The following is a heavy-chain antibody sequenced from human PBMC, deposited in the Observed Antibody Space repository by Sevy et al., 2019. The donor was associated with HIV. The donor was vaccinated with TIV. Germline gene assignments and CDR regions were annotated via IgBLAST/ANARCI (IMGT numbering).Heavy chain of an antibody. CDR1: RFTFSSYA. V-gene: IGHV3-30*04. J-gene: IGHJ4*02. CDR2: ISYDRTDI. Sequence: GGSQRLSCAASRFTFSSYAIHWVRQAPGKGLEWVAFISYDRTDIYYADSVKGRFTISRVNSKNTLFLQMNSLRAEDTAVYYCARDGISSGWYREYYFDYWGQGTLVTVSS. D-gene: IGHD6-19*01. CDR3: ARDGISSGWYREYYFDY.